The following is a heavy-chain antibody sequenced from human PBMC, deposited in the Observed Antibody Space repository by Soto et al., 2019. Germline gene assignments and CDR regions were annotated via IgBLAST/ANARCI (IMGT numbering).Heavy chain of an antibody. J-gene: IGHJ3*02. CDR2: IKHSGSS. V-gene: IGHV4-34*01. CDR1: AGSLSHYY. CDR3: ARGGSSDWQVALDI. Sequence: SSETLSLTCGVDAGSLSHYYWKWIRQSPGKGLEWIVTIKHSGSSNYNPSLRSRVSISVDMSKNQFSLRVSYVPAAHTAVYYCARGGSSDWQVALDIWGQGTLVTVSS. D-gene: IGHD6-19*01.